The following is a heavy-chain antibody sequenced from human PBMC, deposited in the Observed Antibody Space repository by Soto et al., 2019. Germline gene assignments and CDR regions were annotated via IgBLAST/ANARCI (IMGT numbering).Heavy chain of an antibody. J-gene: IGHJ6*02. CDR3: ARLGMTSSSDVTLGMDV. Sequence: GASLKISGKGSGDSVTSSWSARLRQMYGKGLEWMGIIYPGDSDTRYSPSFQGQVTISADKSISTAYLQWSSLKASDTAMYYCARLGMTSSSDVTLGMDVWGQGTTVTVSS. CDR1: GDSVTSSW. CDR2: IYPGDSDT. D-gene: IGHD6-6*01. V-gene: IGHV5-51*01.